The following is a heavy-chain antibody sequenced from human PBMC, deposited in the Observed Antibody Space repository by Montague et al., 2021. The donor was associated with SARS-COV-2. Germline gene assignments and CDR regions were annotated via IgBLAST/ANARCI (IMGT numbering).Heavy chain of an antibody. J-gene: IGHJ4*02. CDR1: GDSINSYY. CDR3: AKGGGGGSYFFAY. V-gene: IGHV4-59*01. D-gene: IGHD3-16*01. CDR2: ISYSGST. Sequence: SETLSLTCNVSGDSINSYYWSWIRQSPGKGLDRIGYISYSGSTNFNPSLKSRVSMSVDTSKNQFSLNLRYVTAADAAVYYCAKGGGGGSYFFAYWGQGTLVTVSS.